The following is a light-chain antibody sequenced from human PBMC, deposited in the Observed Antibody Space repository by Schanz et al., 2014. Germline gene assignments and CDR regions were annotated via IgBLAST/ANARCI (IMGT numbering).Light chain of an antibody. V-gene: IGKV3-20*01. CDR2: GAS. CDR1: QGVRINY. CDR3: QQYGSSQAWP. Sequence: ETVLTQSPGTLSLSPGEGATLSCRTSQGVRINYIAWYQQKPGQPPRLLVYGASTRATGIPARFSGSGSGTEFTLTISSLQSEDFAVYYCQQYGSSQAWPFGQGTKVEIK. J-gene: IGKJ1*01.